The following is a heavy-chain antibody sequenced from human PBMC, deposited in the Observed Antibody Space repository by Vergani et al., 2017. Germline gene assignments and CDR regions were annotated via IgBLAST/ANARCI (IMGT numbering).Heavy chain of an antibody. CDR3: ARDQCTNGVCHRGYYYGMDV. D-gene: IGHD2-8*01. V-gene: IGHV4-4*02. Sequence: QVQLQESGPGLVKPSGTLSLTCAVSGGSISSSNWWSWVRQPPGKGLEWIGEIYHSGSTNYNPSLKSRVTISVDTSKNQFSLKLSSVTAADTAVYYCARDQCTNGVCHRGYYYGMDVWGQGTTVTVSS. CDR1: GGSISSSNW. CDR2: IYHSGST. J-gene: IGHJ6*02.